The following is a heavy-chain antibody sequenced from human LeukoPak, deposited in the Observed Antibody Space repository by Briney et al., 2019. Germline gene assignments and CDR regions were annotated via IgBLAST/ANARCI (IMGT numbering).Heavy chain of an antibody. J-gene: IGHJ3*02. Sequence: PGGSLRLSCAASGFTFSDYYMSWIRQPPGKGLEWVSYISNTGSTIYYGDSVRVRFTISRDNAKNSLYLEVNSLRAEDTAVYYCARHSSTWYHFAFDIWGQGTMVTVSS. D-gene: IGHD6-13*01. V-gene: IGHV3-11*04. CDR2: ISNTGSTI. CDR3: ARHSSTWYHFAFDI. CDR1: GFTFSDYY.